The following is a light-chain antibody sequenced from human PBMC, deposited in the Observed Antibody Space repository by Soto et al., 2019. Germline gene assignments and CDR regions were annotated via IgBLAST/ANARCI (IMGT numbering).Light chain of an antibody. CDR2: DVT. J-gene: IGLJ2*01. V-gene: IGLV2-14*01. CDR1: SSDVGGYNY. CDR3: SSYTNRRTII. Sequence: QSALTQPASVSGSPGQSITISCTGTSSDVGGYNYVSWYQQHPGKAPKLMIYDVTKRPSGVSNRFSGSKSGNTASLTISGLQAEDEADYYCSSYTNRRTIIFGGGTKLTVL.